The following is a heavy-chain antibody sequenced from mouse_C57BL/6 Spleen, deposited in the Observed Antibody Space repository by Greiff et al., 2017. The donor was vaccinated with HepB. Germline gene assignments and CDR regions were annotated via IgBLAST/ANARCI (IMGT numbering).Heavy chain of an antibody. D-gene: IGHD1-1*01. CDR2: ISSGGDYI. V-gene: IGHV5-9-1*02. J-gene: IGHJ1*03. Sequence: EVKLVESGEGLVKPGGSLKLSCAASGFTFSSYAMSWVRQTPEKRLEWVAYISSGGDYIYYADTVKGRFTISRDNARNTLYLQMSSLKSEDTAMYYCTREGYGSSVYFDVWGTGTTVTVSS. CDR1: GFTFSSYA. CDR3: TREGYGSSVYFDV.